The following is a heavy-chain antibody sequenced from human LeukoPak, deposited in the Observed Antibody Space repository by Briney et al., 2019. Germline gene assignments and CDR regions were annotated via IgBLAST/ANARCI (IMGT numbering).Heavy chain of an antibody. Sequence: SETLSLTCAVYGGSFSGYYWSWIRQPPGKGLEWIGEINHSGSTNYNPSLKSRVTISVDTSKNQFSLKLSSVTAADPAVYYCARHPPRWLRPLGAFDIWGQGTMVTVSS. J-gene: IGHJ3*02. CDR2: INHSGST. D-gene: IGHD5-12*01. V-gene: IGHV4-34*01. CDR1: GGSFSGYY. CDR3: ARHPPRWLRPLGAFDI.